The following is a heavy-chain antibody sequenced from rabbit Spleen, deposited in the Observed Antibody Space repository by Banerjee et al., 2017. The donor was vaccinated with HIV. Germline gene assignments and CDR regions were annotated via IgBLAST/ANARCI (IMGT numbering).Heavy chain of an antibody. V-gene: IGHV1S40*01. D-gene: IGHD8-1*01. J-gene: IGHJ6*01. CDR1: GFDLSNGFD. CDR2: IYGGSGGGT. CDR3: ARGEYFTVGFSSYAIYLDL. Sequence: QSLEESGGDLVKPEGSLTLTCTASGFDLSNGFDMCWVRQAPGKGLECIACIYGGSGGGTWYASWVKGRFTISKTSSTTVTLQLTSLTAADTTTYFCARGEYFTVGFSSYAIYLDLWGPGTLVTVS.